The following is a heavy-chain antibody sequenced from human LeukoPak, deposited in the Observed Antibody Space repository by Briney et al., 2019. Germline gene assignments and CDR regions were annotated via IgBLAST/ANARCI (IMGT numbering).Heavy chain of an antibody. CDR1: GDRFSSYW. V-gene: IGHV5-51*01. D-gene: IGHD3-3*01. CDR3: ARFLEWLLPIDY. CDR2: IYPGDSDT. J-gene: IGHJ4*02. Sequence: GESLQISSSGAGDRFSSYWICWVRHMPPKKLQWMGIIYPGDSDTRYSPSFQGQVTISADKSISTAYLQWSSLKASDTAMYYCARFLEWLLPIDYWGQGTLVTVSS.